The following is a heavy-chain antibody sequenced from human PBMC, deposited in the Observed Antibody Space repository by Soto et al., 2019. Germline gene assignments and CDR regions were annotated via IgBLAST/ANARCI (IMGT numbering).Heavy chain of an antibody. CDR3: ARDRDDYGSGNYYNRIDF. CDR2: IIPLFGTP. Sequence: QVQLVQSGAEVKKPGSSVKVSCKASGGIFSTYAITWLRQAPGQGLEWMGGIIPLFGTPNYAQRFQGRVTITADESTGTAYMELSRLRSEDTAVYYCARDRDDYGSGNYYNRIDFWGQGPLVTVSS. V-gene: IGHV1-69*01. D-gene: IGHD3-10*01. J-gene: IGHJ4*02. CDR1: GGIFSTYA.